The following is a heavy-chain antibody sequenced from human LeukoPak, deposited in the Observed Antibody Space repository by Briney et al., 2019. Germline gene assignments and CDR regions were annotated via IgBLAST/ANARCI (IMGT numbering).Heavy chain of an antibody. CDR1: GGSFSGYY. CDR2: ITHSGST. CDR3: ARGLCGLRSGSFAWFAMDV. Sequence: SETLSLTCAVYGGSFSGYYWSWIRQPPGKGLEWIGEITHSGSTNYNPSLKSRVTISVDTSKNQFSLKLSSVTAADTAVYCCARGLCGLRSGSFAWFAMDVWSQGTTVTVSS. V-gene: IGHV4-34*01. D-gene: IGHD3-10*02. J-gene: IGHJ6*02.